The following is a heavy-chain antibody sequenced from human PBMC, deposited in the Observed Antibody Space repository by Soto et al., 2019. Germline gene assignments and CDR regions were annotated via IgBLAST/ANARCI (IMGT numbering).Heavy chain of an antibody. CDR3: ARTSIAASGTMYGMDV. CDR1: GFTFSRYM. D-gene: IGHD6-13*01. V-gene: IGHV3-48*01. CDR2: ISRSSSTI. J-gene: IGHJ6*02. Sequence: SLRLSCAASGFTFSRYMMNWVRQAPGKGLEWVASISRSSSTIYYADSVKGRFTISRDNAKNSLSLQMNSLRGDDTAVYYCARTSIAASGTMYGMDVWGQGTTVTVSS.